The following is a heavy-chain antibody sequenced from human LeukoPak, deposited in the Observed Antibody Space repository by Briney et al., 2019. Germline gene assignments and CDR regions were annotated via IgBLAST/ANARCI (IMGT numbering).Heavy chain of an antibody. J-gene: IGHJ3*02. CDR3: ARGRDFWSGINAFDI. D-gene: IGHD3-3*01. Sequence: SETLSLTCTVSGGSISSSSYYWGWIRQPPGKGLEWIGSIYYSGSTYYNPSLKSRVTISVDTSKNQFSLKLSSVTAADTAVYYCARGRDFWSGINAFDIWGQGTMVTVSS. CDR1: GGSISSSSYY. CDR2: IYYSGST. V-gene: IGHV4-39*07.